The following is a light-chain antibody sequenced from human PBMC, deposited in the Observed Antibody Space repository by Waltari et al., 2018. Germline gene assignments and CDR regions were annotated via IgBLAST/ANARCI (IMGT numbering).Light chain of an antibody. CDR2: AAS. J-gene: IGKJ3*01. CDR3: QQYSNPPPEFT. Sequence: DIQMTQSPSSLSASVGDRVTITCRASPRISSYLNWYQQKPGKAPKLLIYAASSLQSGVPSRFSGSGSGTDFTLTISSLHAEDVAVYYCQQYSNPPPEFTFGPGTRVEIK. V-gene: IGKV1-39*01. CDR1: PRISSY.